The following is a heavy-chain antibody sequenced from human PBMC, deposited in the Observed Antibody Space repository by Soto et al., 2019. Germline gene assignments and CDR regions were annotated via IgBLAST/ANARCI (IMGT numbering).Heavy chain of an antibody. V-gene: IGHV1-46*01. Sequence: QVQLVQSGAEVKKPGASVKVSCKASGYTFTSYYMHWVRQAPGQGLEWMGIINPSGGSTSYAQKFPGKVTMTRDTSTSTVYMELSSLRSEGTAGYYCAREHRTTGYSSSWFDYWGQETLVTVSS. D-gene: IGHD6-13*01. CDR2: INPSGGST. CDR3: AREHRTTGYSSSWFDY. CDR1: GYTFTSYY. J-gene: IGHJ4*02.